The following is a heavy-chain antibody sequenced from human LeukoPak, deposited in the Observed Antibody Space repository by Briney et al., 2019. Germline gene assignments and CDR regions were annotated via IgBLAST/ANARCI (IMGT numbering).Heavy chain of an antibody. D-gene: IGHD6-19*01. J-gene: IGHJ3*01. CDR2: IGKGGDT. CDR3: ARDSSGWGLDV. CDR1: GFAFSNYG. V-gene: IGHV3-13*01. Sequence: GGSLRLSCAASGFAFSNYGMHWVRQVTGKGLEWVAAIGKGGDTHYLGSVKGRFTISRENAKNSLYLQMNSLGAGDTAVYYCARDSSGWGLDVWGQGTMVTVSS.